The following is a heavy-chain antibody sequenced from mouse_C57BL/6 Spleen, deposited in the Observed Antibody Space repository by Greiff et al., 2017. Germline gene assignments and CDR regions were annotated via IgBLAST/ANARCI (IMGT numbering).Heavy chain of an antibody. Sequence: DVKLVESGGGLVKPGGSLKLSCAASGFTFSSYAMSWVRQTPEKRLEWVATISDGGSYTYYPDNVKGRFTISRDNAKNNLYLQMSHLKSEDTAMYYCARDGGSAMDYWGQGTSVTVSS. CDR1: GFTFSSYA. CDR3: ARDGGSAMDY. J-gene: IGHJ4*01. D-gene: IGHD1-1*02. V-gene: IGHV5-4*01. CDR2: ISDGGSYT.